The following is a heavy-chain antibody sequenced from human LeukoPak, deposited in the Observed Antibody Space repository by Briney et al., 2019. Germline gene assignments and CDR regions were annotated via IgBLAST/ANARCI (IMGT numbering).Heavy chain of an antibody. J-gene: IGHJ4*02. CDR3: ARDHILSPSGLVHEDFDY. CDR2: ISSSSSYI. V-gene: IGHV3-21*01. Sequence: GGSLRLSCAASGFTFSGYAMNWVRQAPGKGLEWVSSISSSSSYIYYADSVKGRFTISRDNAKNSLYLQMNSLRAEDTAVYYCARDHILSPSGLVHEDFDYWGQGTLVTVSS. D-gene: IGHD6-19*01. CDR1: GFTFSGYA.